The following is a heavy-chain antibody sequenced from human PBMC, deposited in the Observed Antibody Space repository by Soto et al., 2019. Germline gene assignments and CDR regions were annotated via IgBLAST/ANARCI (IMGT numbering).Heavy chain of an antibody. Sequence: LRLSCVASGFNFKAYGMHWVRQAPGKGLEWVAVISTDGTNQHHADSVKGRFTISRDNFKNTLYLQMNSLRPEDTAVYFCAVGGGDLSLTPFDYWGQGTLVTVSS. D-gene: IGHD3-16*02. J-gene: IGHJ4*02. V-gene: IGHV3-30-3*01. CDR3: AVGGGDLSLTPFDY. CDR1: GFNFKAYG. CDR2: ISTDGTNQ.